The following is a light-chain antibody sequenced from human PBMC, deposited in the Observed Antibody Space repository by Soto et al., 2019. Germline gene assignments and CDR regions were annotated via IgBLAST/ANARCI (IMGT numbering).Light chain of an antibody. CDR2: GAS. J-gene: IGKJ1*01. Sequence: EIVMTQSPATLSVSPGERATLSCRASQSVSSNLAWYQQNPGQAPRRLIYGASTRATGIPARFSGSGSGTEFTLTISSLQSEDFAVYYCQQYNNWHWTFGQGTKVEIK. CDR1: QSVSSN. CDR3: QQYNNWHWT. V-gene: IGKV3-15*01.